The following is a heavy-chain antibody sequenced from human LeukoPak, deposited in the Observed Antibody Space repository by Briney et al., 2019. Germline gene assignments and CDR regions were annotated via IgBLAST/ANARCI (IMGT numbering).Heavy chain of an antibody. D-gene: IGHD2-2*01. V-gene: IGHV4-39*01. Sequence: PSETLSLTCTVSGGSISSSHFYWGWIRQTPGKGLEWIGSVYDSGSAYNNPSITSRVTISVDVSKNQFSLNLRSVTAADTAVYYCARQGRGCSSSSCYSDWGQGTLVTVSS. J-gene: IGHJ4*02. CDR3: ARQGRGCSSSSCYSD. CDR2: VYDSGSA. CDR1: GGSISSSHFY.